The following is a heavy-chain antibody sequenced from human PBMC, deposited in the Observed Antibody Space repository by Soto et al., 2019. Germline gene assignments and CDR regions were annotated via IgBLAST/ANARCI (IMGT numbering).Heavy chain of an antibody. Sequence: QVQLVQSGAEVKKPGSSVKVSCKASGGTFSSYAISWVRQAPGQGLEWMGGIIPIFGTANYAQKFQGRVTITADESTSTADMELSSLRSEYTAVYYCAHQMSLFGVVVTYFDYWGQGTLVTVSS. CDR2: IIPIFGTA. CDR3: AHQMSLFGVVVTYFDY. V-gene: IGHV1-69*12. CDR1: GGTFSSYA. J-gene: IGHJ4*02. D-gene: IGHD3-3*01.